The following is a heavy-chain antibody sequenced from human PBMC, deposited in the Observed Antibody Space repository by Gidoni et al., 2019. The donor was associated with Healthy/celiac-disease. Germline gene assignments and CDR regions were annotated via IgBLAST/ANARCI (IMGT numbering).Heavy chain of an antibody. D-gene: IGHD3-10*01. CDR1: GDTLTSYY. V-gene: IGHV1-46*01. CDR2: INPSGGST. CDR3: ARGGPNGGRYYYGMDV. Sequence: QVQLVQSGAEGKKPGASGKVSCKASGDTLTSYYMHWVRQAPGQGLEWMGIINPSGGSTSYAQKFQGRVTMTRDTSTSTVYMELSSLRSEDTAVYYCARGGPNGGRYYYGMDVWGQGTTVTVSS. J-gene: IGHJ6*02.